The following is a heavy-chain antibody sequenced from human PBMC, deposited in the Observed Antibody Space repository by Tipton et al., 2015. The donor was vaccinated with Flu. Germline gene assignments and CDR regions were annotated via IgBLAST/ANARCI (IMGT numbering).Heavy chain of an antibody. V-gene: IGHV4-59*01. Sequence: TLSLTCSVSGVSISSYYWSWFRQPPGRGLESIGYIYHTGDTNYNPSLRGRATISLDTSKNQFSLRLSSMTAADTAVYYCARTTRVPVDWGQGILVTVSS. CDR3: ARTTRVPVD. D-gene: IGHD4-17*01. CDR2: IYHTGDT. J-gene: IGHJ4*02. CDR1: GVSISSYY.